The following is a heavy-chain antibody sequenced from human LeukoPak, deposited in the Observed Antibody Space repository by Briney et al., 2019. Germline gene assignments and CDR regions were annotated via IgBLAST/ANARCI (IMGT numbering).Heavy chain of an antibody. J-gene: IGHJ2*01. CDR3: AKDARPPRECGGDCYIYWYFDL. Sequence: GGSLRLSCAASGFIFSSYAMSWVRQAPGKGLEWVSAISGSGGSTYYADSVKGRFTISRDNSKNTLYLQMNSLRAEDTAVYYCAKDARPPRECGGDCYIYWYFDLWGRGTLVTVSS. CDR2: ISGSGGST. V-gene: IGHV3-23*01. CDR1: GFIFSSYA. D-gene: IGHD2-21*02.